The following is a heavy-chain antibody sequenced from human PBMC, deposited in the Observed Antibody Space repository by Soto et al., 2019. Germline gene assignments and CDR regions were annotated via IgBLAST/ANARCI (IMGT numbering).Heavy chain of an antibody. J-gene: IGHJ5*02. CDR1: GGSISSSSYY. Sequence: SETLSLTCTVSGGSISSSSYYWGWIRQPPGKGLEWIGSIYYSGSTYYNPSLKSRVTISVDTSKNQFSLKLSSVTAADTAVYYCARPNVLRFLEWPNWFDPWGQGTLVTVSS. V-gene: IGHV4-39*01. CDR2: IYYSGST. CDR3: ARPNVLRFLEWPNWFDP. D-gene: IGHD3-3*01.